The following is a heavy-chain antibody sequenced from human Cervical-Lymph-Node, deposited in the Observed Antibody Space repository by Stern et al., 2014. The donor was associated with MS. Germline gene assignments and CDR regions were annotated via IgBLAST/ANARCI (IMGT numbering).Heavy chain of an antibody. CDR2: ISGYNEDT. CDR1: GYTFTNYG. V-gene: IGHV1-18*01. J-gene: IGHJ5*02. CDR3: ARDPHIAVAGTGGGFDP. D-gene: IGHD6-19*01. Sequence: VQLVESGAEVKKPGASVKVSCKASGYTFTNYGISWVRQAPGQGLEWMGWISGYNEDTNYVEKFQGRVPMTTDTSTSTAYMELRSLRSDDTAVYYCARDPHIAVAGTGGGFDPWGQGTLVTVSS.